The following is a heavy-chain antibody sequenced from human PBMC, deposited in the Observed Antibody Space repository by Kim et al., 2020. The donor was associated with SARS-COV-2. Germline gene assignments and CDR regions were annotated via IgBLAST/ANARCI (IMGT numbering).Heavy chain of an antibody. CDR1: GYSFTSYW. J-gene: IGHJ6*02. Sequence: GESLKISCKGSGYSFTSYWIGWVRQMPGKGLEWMGIIYPGDSDTRYSPSFQDQVTISADKSISTAYLQWSSLKASDTAMYYCARVNWNYVGGYYYYYGMDVWGQGTTVTVSS. CDR3: ARVNWNYVGGYYYYYGMDV. V-gene: IGHV5-51*01. D-gene: IGHD1-7*01. CDR2: IYPGDSDT.